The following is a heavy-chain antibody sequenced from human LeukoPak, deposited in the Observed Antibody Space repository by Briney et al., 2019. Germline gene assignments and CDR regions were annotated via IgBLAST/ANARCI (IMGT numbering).Heavy chain of an antibody. V-gene: IGHV1-18*01. Sequence: AASVKVSCKASGYTFTSYGISWVRQAPGQGLEWMGWISAYNGNTNYAQKLQGRVTMTTDTSTSTAYMELRSLRSDDTVVYYCARELMTTVTTGGVFDYWGQGTLVTVSS. CDR1: GYTFTSYG. J-gene: IGHJ4*02. CDR3: ARELMTTVTTGGVFDY. D-gene: IGHD4-17*01. CDR2: ISAYNGNT.